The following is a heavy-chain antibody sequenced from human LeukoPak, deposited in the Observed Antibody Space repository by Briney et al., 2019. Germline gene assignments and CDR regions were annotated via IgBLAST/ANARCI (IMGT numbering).Heavy chain of an antibody. CDR3: ARDQLPGTGDY. CDR2: IYSGGST. V-gene: IGHV3-66*02. Sequence: PGGSLRLSCAASGFTVSSNYMSWVRQAPGKGLEWVSVIYSGGSTYYAGSVKGRFTISRDNSKNTLYLQMNSLRAEDTAVYYCARDQLPGTGDYWGQGTLVTVSS. J-gene: IGHJ4*02. D-gene: IGHD3-10*01. CDR1: GFTVSSNY.